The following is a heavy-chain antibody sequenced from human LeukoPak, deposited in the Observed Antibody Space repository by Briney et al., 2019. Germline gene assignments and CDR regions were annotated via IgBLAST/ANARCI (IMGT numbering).Heavy chain of an antibody. CDR2: VSGGGGGS. CDR3: AKEAVRKFDFDY. CDR1: GFILSNYA. D-gene: IGHD1-14*01. J-gene: IGHJ4*02. V-gene: IGHV3-23*01. Sequence: GGSLRLSCAASGFILSNYAMSWVRQAPGKGLEWVSSVSGGGGGSYYADSVKGRFTISRDNSKNTLYLQMNSLRAEDTAVYYCAKEAVRKFDFDYWGQGTLVTVSS.